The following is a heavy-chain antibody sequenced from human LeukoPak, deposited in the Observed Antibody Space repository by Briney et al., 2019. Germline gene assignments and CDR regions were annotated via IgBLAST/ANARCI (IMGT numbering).Heavy chain of an antibody. D-gene: IGHD4-17*01. CDR3: AQRGTVTKTFDS. Sequence: GGSLRLSCAASGFTFSSYAMSWVRQAPGKRLEWVSAISGSGGSTYYADSVKGRFTISRDNSQKTLYLQMNSLRAEDTAVYYCAQRGTVTKTFDSWGQGTLVTVSS. V-gene: IGHV3-23*01. CDR2: ISGSGGST. CDR1: GFTFSSYA. J-gene: IGHJ4*02.